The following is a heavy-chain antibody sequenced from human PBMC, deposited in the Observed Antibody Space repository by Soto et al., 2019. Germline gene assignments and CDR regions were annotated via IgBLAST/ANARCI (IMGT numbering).Heavy chain of an antibody. Sequence: VGSLRLSCAASGFTFSSYAMSWVRQAPGKGLEWVSAISGSGGSTYYADSVKGRFTISRDNSKNTLYLQMNSLRAEDTAVYYCAKDATMVRDGPWFDPWGQGTLVTVSS. V-gene: IGHV3-23*01. CDR3: AKDATMVRDGPWFDP. CDR1: GFTFSSYA. CDR2: ISGSGGST. J-gene: IGHJ5*02. D-gene: IGHD3-10*01.